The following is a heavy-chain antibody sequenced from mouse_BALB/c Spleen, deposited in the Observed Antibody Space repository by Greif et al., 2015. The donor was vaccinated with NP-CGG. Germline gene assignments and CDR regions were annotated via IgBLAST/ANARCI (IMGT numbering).Heavy chain of an antibody. CDR3: ARSGLDYFDY. CDR1: GFNIKDTY. CDR2: IDPANGNT. J-gene: IGHJ2*01. D-gene: IGHD3-1*01. V-gene: IGHV14-3*02. Sequence: EVKLVESGAELVKPGASVKLSCTASGFNIKDTYMHWVKQRPEQGLEWIGRIDPANGNTKYDPKFQGKATITADTSSNTAYLQLSSLTSEDTAVYYCARSGLDYFDYWGQGTTLTVSS.